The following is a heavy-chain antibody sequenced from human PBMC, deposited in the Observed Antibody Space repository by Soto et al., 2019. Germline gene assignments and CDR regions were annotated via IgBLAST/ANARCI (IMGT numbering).Heavy chain of an antibody. V-gene: IGHV3-53*01. CDR2: IYSGGST. J-gene: IGHJ3*02. D-gene: IGHD3-22*01. CDR1: GFTVSSNY. CDR3: ARVQTSITMIVVVLDAFDI. Sequence: PGGSLRLSCAASGFTVSSNYMSWVRQAPGKGLEWVSVIYSGGSTYYADSVKGRFTISRDNSKNTLYLQMNSLRAEDTAVYYCARVQTSITMIVVVLDAFDIWGQGTMVTVSS.